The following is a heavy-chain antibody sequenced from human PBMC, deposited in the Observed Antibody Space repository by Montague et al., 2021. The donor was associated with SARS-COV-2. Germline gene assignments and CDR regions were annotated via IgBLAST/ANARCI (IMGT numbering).Heavy chain of an antibody. V-gene: IGHV4-39*01. Sequence: SETLSLTCTVSGGPISSSSYYWGWIRQPPGKGLEWIGSIYYSGSTYYNASLKSRVTISVDTSKNQFSLKLKSVTAADTAVYYCARGRVEITMMAVVFAGGIYDFDYWGRGTLVIVSS. CDR1: GGPISSSSYY. J-gene: IGHJ4*02. D-gene: IGHD3-22*01. CDR2: IYYSGST. CDR3: ARGRVEITMMAVVFAGGIYDFDY.